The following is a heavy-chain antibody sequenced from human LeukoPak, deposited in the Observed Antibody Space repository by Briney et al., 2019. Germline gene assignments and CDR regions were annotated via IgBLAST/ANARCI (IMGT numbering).Heavy chain of an antibody. D-gene: IGHD2-2*01. CDR2: IYYSGST. CDR1: GGSISSYY. CDR3: ARVKVVPAAMYDY. V-gene: IGHV4-59*01. J-gene: IGHJ4*02. Sequence: SETLSLTCTVSGGSISSYYWSWLRQPPGKGLEWIGYIYYSGSTNYNPSLKSRVTISVDTSKNQFSLKLSSVTAADTAVYYCARVKVVPAAMYDYWGQGTLVSVSS.